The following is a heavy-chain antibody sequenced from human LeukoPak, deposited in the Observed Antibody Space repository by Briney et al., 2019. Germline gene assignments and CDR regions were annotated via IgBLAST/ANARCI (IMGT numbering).Heavy chain of an antibody. CDR2: ISSSSSTI. Sequence: GGSLRLSCAASGFTFSSYSMNWVRQAPGKGLEWVSYISSSSSTIYYADSVKGRFTISRDNAKNSLYLQMNSLRAEDTAVYYCARDLHYGSGSYYIFDYWGQGTLVTVSS. V-gene: IGHV3-48*01. D-gene: IGHD3-10*01. CDR3: ARDLHYGSGSYYIFDY. J-gene: IGHJ4*02. CDR1: GFTFSSYS.